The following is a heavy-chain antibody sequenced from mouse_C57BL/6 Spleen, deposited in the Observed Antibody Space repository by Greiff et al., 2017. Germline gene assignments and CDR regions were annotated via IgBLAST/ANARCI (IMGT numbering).Heavy chain of an antibody. Sequence: VATISDGGSYTYYPDNVKGRFTISRDNAKNNLYLQMSHLKSEDTAMYYCARDHYYGRYWYFDVWGTGTTVTVSS. V-gene: IGHV5-4*01. CDR2: ISDGGSYT. D-gene: IGHD1-2*01. J-gene: IGHJ1*02. CDR3: ARDHYYGRYWYFDV.